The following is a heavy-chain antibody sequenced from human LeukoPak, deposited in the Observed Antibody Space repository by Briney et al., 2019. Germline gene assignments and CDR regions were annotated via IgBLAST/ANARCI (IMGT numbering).Heavy chain of an antibody. CDR3: MSPMPTVPSRDY. CDR2: IRSKANSYAT. D-gene: IGHD4-17*01. V-gene: IGHV3-73*01. Sequence: PGGSLRLSCAASGFTFSGSAMHWVRQASGKGLGWVGRIRSKANSYATAYAASVKGRFTISRDDSKNTAYLQMNSLKTEDTAVYYCMSPMPTVPSRDYWGQGTLVTVSS. J-gene: IGHJ4*02. CDR1: GFTFSGSA.